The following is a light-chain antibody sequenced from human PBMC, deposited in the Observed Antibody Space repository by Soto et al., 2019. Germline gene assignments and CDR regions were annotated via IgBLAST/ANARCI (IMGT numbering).Light chain of an antibody. J-gene: IGLJ2*01. V-gene: IGLV3-1*01. CDR2: QDN. CDR1: KLGDKY. Sequence: SYELTQPPSVFVSPVQTASITFSGAKLGDKYVCWYQQKPGQSPVLVIYQDNKRPSGIPERFSSSNSGNTDTLTISGNQAMDEADYYCPAWASRTLFGGGTTLTVL. CDR3: PAWASRTL.